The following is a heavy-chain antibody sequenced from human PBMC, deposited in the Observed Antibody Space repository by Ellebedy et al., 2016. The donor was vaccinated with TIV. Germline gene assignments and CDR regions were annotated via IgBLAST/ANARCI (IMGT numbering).Heavy chain of an antibody. CDR1: GASFLTYY. CDR3: ARWNYDDSGYRGDH. CDR2: IYYSGST. J-gene: IGHJ4*02. D-gene: IGHD3-22*01. V-gene: IGHV4-59*01. Sequence: MPSETLSLTCTVSGASFLTYYLYWIRHPPGKGLESIGYIYYSGSTDYNPSRRSRVTMSIDTSKNQFSLKLTSVTAADTALYYCARWNYDDSGYRGDHWGQGTLITVSS.